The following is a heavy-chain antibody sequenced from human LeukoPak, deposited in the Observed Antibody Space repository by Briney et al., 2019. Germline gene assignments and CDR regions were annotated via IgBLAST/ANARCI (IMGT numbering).Heavy chain of an antibody. V-gene: IGHV3-30*02. CDR1: GFSFSDYP. Sequence: PGGSLRLSCAASGFSFSDYPMNWVRQAPGEGLEWVAFIRYDGSTKYYADSVKGRFTISRDNSKNTLYLQMSSLRAEDTAVYYCAKELVAYYFDYWGQGTLVTVSS. CDR3: AKELVAYYFDY. D-gene: IGHD2-8*02. J-gene: IGHJ4*02. CDR2: IRYDGSTK.